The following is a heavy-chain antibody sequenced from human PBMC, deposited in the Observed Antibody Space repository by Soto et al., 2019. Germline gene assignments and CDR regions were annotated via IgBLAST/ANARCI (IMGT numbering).Heavy chain of an antibody. Sequence: SVQVSCKASGGTFSSYAISWVRQAPGQGLECMGGIIPIFGTENYAQKFQGRVTITADESTSTAYMELSSLRSEDKAVYYCARSPWGEYYYDSSGYPQAFQHWGQGTLVTVSS. D-gene: IGHD3-22*01. CDR3: ARSPWGEYYYDSSGYPQAFQH. J-gene: IGHJ1*01. V-gene: IGHV1-69*13. CDR1: GGTFSSYA. CDR2: IIPIFGTE.